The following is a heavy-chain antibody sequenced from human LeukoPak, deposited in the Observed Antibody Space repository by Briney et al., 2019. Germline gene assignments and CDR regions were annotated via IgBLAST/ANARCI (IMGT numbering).Heavy chain of an antibody. Sequence: GGSLRLSCAVSGITLSNYGMSWVRQAPGKGLDLVAGISDSGGRTKYADSVKGRFTISRDNPKNALFLQMNSLRPEDTAVYFCAKRGVVIRVILVGFHKEANYFDSWGQGALVTVSS. D-gene: IGHD3-22*01. CDR3: AKRGVVIRVILVGFHKEANYFDS. V-gene: IGHV3-23*01. CDR2: ISDSGGRT. J-gene: IGHJ4*02. CDR1: GITLSNYG.